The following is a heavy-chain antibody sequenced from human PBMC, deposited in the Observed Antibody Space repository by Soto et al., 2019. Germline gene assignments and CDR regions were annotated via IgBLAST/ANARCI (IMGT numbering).Heavy chain of an antibody. Sequence: GGSLRLSCAASGFTFSNYAMSWVRQAPGKGLEWVSGISGSGGRTYYADSVKGRFTISRDNSKNTLYLQMNSLRAEDTAVYYCATVLPPTGQLDPDYYYYYYGMDVWGQGTTVTVSS. CDR3: ATVLPPTGQLDPDYYYYYYGMDV. D-gene: IGHD6-13*01. V-gene: IGHV3-23*01. J-gene: IGHJ6*02. CDR1: GFTFSNYA. CDR2: ISGSGGRT.